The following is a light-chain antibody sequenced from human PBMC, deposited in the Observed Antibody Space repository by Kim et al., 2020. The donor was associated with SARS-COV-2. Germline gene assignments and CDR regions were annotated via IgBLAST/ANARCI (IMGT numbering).Light chain of an antibody. Sequence: QSVLTQPPSASGTPGQRVTIPGSGSSSNIGSNNVAWYQQLPGAAPNLLIYSNNQRPSGIPDRFSGSRSGTPASLAISGLQSGDEADYYCAVWDDSLKQGVFGGGTQLTVL. CDR1: SSNIGSNN. CDR2: SNN. V-gene: IGLV1-44*01. CDR3: AVWDDSLKQGV. J-gene: IGLJ3*02.